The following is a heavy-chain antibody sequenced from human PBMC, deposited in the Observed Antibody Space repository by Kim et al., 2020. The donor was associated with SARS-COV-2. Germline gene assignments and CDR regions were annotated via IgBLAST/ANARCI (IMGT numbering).Heavy chain of an antibody. J-gene: IGHJ4*02. CDR1: GASINNYY. CDR2: IYSTGST. Sequence: SETLSLTCTVSGASINNYYWSWIRQPPGKGLEWIGYIYSTGSTSYNPSLKSRVTMSVDASKNLFSVKLNSLTAAETAVYYCARGVGIYWPFPFFDSWGQGILVTVSS. CDR3: ARGVGIYWPFPFFDS. V-gene: IGHV4-59*01. D-gene: IGHD2-8*02.